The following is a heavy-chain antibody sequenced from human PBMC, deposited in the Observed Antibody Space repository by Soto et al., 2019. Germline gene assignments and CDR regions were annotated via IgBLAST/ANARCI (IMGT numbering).Heavy chain of an antibody. J-gene: IGHJ4*02. Sequence: PGGTLRLSCSASRFTFSSFSMHWVRQSPGKGLEYVSHMSSDGGRIYYADSVKGRFTSSRDTSKNMLYLQMRSLRPDDSAVYYCVKSPGGANYDFVDWGQGTQVTVSS. CDR1: RFTFSSFS. D-gene: IGHD2-21*01. CDR2: MSSDGGRI. V-gene: IGHV3-64D*06. CDR3: VKSPGGANYDFVD.